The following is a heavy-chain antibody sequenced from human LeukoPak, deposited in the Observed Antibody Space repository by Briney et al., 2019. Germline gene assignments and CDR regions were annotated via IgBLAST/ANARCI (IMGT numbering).Heavy chain of an antibody. J-gene: IGHJ4*02. CDR2: IRYDGSNK. CDR1: GFTFSSYG. V-gene: IGHV3-30*02. CDR3: ASQIAVAGTALDY. D-gene: IGHD6-19*01. Sequence: SGGSPRLSCAASGFTFSSYGMHWVRQAPGKGLEWVAFIRYDGSNKYYADSVKGRFTISRDNSKNTLYLQMNSLRAEDTAVYYCASQIAVAGTALDYWGQGTLVTVSS.